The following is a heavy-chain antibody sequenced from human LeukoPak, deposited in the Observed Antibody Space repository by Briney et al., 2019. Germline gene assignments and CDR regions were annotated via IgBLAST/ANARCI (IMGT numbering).Heavy chain of an antibody. CDR1: GFTFSNYA. Sequence: GGSLRLSCAASGFTFSNYAMNWVRQAPGKGLEWVSSISSSSSYIYYADSVKGRFTISRDNAKNSLYLQMNSLRAEDTAVYYCARDIAVAGPPSDYWGQGTLVTVSS. CDR2: ISSSSSYI. V-gene: IGHV3-21*01. J-gene: IGHJ4*02. CDR3: ARDIAVAGPPSDY. D-gene: IGHD6-19*01.